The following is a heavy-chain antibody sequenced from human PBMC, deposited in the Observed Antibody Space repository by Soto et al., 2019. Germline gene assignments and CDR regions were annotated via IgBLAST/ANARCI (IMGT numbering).Heavy chain of an antibody. CDR1: GGSISSYY. J-gene: IGHJ5*02. Sequence: PSETLSLTCTVSGGSISSYYWSWIRQPPGKGLEWIGYIYYSGSTNYNPSLKSRVTISVDTSKNQFSLKLSSVTAADTAVYYCARVPGGYSGYEPLNWFDPWGQGTLVTVSS. CDR2: IYYSGST. CDR3: ARVPGGYSGYEPLNWFDP. V-gene: IGHV4-59*01. D-gene: IGHD5-12*01.